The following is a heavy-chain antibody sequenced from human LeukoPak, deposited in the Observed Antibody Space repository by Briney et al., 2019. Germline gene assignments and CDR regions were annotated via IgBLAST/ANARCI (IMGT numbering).Heavy chain of an antibody. J-gene: IGHJ4*02. CDR1: GFTFSSYW. V-gene: IGHV3-74*01. CDR2: SNSDGSST. CDR3: ARGASGSSWFGGFDF. D-gene: IGHD6-13*01. Sequence: GGSLRLSCVASGFTFSSYWMHWVRQAPGKGLVWVSRSNSDGSSTSYAESVKGRLTISRDYAKNTLYLQMNSLRAEDTAVYYCARGASGSSWFGGFDFWGQGTLVTVSS.